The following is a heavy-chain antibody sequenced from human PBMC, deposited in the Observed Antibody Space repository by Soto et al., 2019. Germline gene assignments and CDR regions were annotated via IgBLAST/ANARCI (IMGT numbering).Heavy chain of an antibody. CDR1: GFTFSNYA. V-gene: IGHV3-23*01. CDR3: ARRSPSWAFDI. J-gene: IGHJ3*02. Sequence: GGSLRLSCAVSGFTFSNYAMSWVRQAPGKGLEWVSAVSGSGSSTYYADSVKGRFTISRDNSKNTLYLQMNSLRAEDTAVYYYARRSPSWAFDIWGQGTMVTVSS. D-gene: IGHD2-15*01. CDR2: VSGSGSST.